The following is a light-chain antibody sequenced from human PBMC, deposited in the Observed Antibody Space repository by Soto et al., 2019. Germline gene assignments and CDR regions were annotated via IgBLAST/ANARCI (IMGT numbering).Light chain of an antibody. J-gene: IGKJ1*01. CDR1: QNINAW. Sequence: DVRMTQAPSTLSASVVDSCTSSCRASQNINAWLAWYQQKPGKAPKLLIYDVSTLDSGVPSRFSGSASGTEFTLTINNLESDDFATYYCQQYHRYSTFGQGTKVDIK. CDR2: DVS. CDR3: QQYHRYST. V-gene: IGKV1-5*01.